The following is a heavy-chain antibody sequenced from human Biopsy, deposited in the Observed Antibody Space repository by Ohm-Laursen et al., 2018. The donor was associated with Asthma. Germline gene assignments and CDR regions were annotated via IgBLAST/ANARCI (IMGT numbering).Heavy chain of an antibody. CDR3: AKGEWELLEANFDY. J-gene: IGHJ4*02. CDR1: GFTFDDYA. V-gene: IGHV3-9*01. D-gene: IGHD1-26*01. Sequence: SLRLSCAASGFTFDDYAMHWVRQAPGKGLEWVSGISWNSGSIGYADSVKGRFTISRDNAKNSLHLQMNSLRAEDTALYYCAKGEWELLEANFDYWGQGTLVTVPS. CDR2: ISWNSGSI.